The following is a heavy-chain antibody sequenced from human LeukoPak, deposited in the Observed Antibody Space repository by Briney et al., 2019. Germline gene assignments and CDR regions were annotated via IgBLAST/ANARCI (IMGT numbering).Heavy chain of an antibody. D-gene: IGHD6-6*01. Sequence: PGGSLRLSCAASGFTFSSYAMHWVRQAPGKGLEWVAVISYDGSNNYYADSVKGRFTISRDNSKNTLYLQMNSLRAEDTAMYYCARAPTYSSSSLAGDYWGQGTLVTVS. CDR1: GFTFSSYA. CDR3: ARAPTYSSSSLAGDY. V-gene: IGHV3-30*04. J-gene: IGHJ4*02. CDR2: ISYDGSNN.